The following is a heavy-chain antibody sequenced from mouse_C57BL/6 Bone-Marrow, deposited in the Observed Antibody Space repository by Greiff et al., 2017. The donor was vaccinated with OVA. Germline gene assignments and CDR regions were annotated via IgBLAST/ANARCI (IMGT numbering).Heavy chain of an antibody. CDR1: GFTFSDYY. V-gene: IGHV5-12*01. CDR3: ARLYYYGSGYAMDY. Sequence: EVKLVESGGGLVQPGGSLKLSCAASGFTFSDYYMYWVRQTPEKRLEWVAYISNGGGSTYYPDTVKGRFTISRDHAKNTLYLQMSRLKSEDTAMYYWARLYYYGSGYAMDYWGQGTSVTVSS. CDR2: ISNGGGST. D-gene: IGHD1-1*01. J-gene: IGHJ4*01.